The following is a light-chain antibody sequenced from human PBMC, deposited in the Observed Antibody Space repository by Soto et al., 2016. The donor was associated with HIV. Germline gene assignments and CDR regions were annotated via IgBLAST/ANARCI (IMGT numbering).Light chain of an antibody. CDR2: AAS. J-gene: IGKJ2*01. CDR3: QQYRVSPYT. CDR1: QGISSW. Sequence: IQMTQSPSSLSASVGDRVRITCRASQGISSWLAWYQHKPEKGPQSLIYAASSLRSGVPSRFTGSGSGTNFTLTINSLQPEDSATYYCQQYRVSPYTFGQGTQAGD. V-gene: IGKV1D-16*01.